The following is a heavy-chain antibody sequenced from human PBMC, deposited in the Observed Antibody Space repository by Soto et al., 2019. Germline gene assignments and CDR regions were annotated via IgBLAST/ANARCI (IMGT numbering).Heavy chain of an antibody. CDR3: ARGSRYHDY. CDR2: IYYSGST. D-gene: IGHD2-2*01. J-gene: IGHJ4*02. Sequence: SETLSLTCTVSGGSISSFYWSWIRQPPGKGLEWIGYIYYSGSTNYNPSLKSRVTISVDTSKNQFSLRLSSVTAADTAVYYCARGSRYHDYWGQGTLVTVSS. CDR1: GGSISSFY. V-gene: IGHV4-59*01.